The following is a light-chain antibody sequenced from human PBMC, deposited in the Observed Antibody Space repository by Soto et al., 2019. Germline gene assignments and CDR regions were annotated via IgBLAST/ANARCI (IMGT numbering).Light chain of an antibody. CDR2: AAS. Sequence: DIQLTQSPSFLSASVGDRVTITCRASQGISSYLAWYQQKPGKAPKLLIYAASTLQSGVPSRFSGSGSWTEFTLTISSLQPEDFATYYCQQLNSYPYTFGQGTKLDIK. V-gene: IGKV1-9*01. J-gene: IGKJ2*01. CDR1: QGISSY. CDR3: QQLNSYPYT.